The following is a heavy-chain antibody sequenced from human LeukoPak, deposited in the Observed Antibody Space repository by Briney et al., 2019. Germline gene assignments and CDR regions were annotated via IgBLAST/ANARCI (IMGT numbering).Heavy chain of an antibody. Sequence: GGSLRLSCAASGFTLSHNGMHWVRQAPGKGLEWVAIIWYDGSNAYYADSVKGRFTISRDNSKNTVYLQMNSLRAEDTAVYYCARDFSSGWPRFYFDYWGQGTLVTVSS. D-gene: IGHD6-19*01. CDR3: ARDFSSGWPRFYFDY. CDR2: IWYDGSNA. CDR1: GFTLSHNG. V-gene: IGHV3-33*01. J-gene: IGHJ4*02.